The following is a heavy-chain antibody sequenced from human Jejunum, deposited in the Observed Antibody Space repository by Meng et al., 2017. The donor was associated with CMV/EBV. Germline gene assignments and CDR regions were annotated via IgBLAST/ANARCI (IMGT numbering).Heavy chain of an antibody. Sequence: SGFTFNDNYIDWVRQAPGKGLEWLARIGNKAAFYSTYYAASVKGRFSISRDDSKNSVHLQMNSLNIEDTAVYYCARALHSDTDLDTDYWGQGTLVTVSS. V-gene: IGHV3-72*01. CDR3: ARALHSDTDLDTDY. CDR2: IGNKAAFYST. D-gene: IGHD1-26*01. CDR1: GFTFNDNY. J-gene: IGHJ4*02.